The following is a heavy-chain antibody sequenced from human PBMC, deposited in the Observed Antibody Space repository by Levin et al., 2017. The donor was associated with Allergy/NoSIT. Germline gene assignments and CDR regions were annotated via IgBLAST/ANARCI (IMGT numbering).Heavy chain of an antibody. CDR1: GGSFSGYY. V-gene: IGHV4-34*01. CDR3: ARRKYCSGGSCYSGSGYFDL. J-gene: IGHJ2*01. D-gene: IGHD2-15*01. CDR2: INHSGST. Sequence: SETLSLTCAVYGGSFSGYYWSWIRQPPGKGLEWIGEINHSGSTNYNPSLKSRVTISVDTSKNQFSLKLSSVTAADTAVYYCARRKYCSGGSCYSGSGYFDLWGRGTLVTVSS.